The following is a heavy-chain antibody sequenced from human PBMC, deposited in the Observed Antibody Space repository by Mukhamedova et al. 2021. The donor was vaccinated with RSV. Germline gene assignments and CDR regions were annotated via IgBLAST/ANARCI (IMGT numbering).Heavy chain of an antibody. V-gene: IGHV3-21*01. Sequence: IYYADSVKGRVTISRDDAKNSLYLQMNSLRVEDTAVYYCVTGVDIVTGSDYWGQGTLVTVSS. CDR3: VTGVDIVTGSDY. CDR2: I. D-gene: IGHD5-12*01. J-gene: IGHJ4*02.